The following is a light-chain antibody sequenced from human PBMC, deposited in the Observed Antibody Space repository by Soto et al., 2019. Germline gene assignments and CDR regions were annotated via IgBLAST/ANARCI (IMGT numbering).Light chain of an antibody. CDR2: DVS. CDR3: SSYTSSSTRLYV. J-gene: IGLJ1*01. CDR1: SSDVGGYNY. Sequence: QPVLTQPASVSGSPGQSITISCTGTSSDVGGYNYVSWYQQHPGKAPKLMIYDVSNRPSGVSNRFSGSKSGNTASLTISGLQAEDDADYYCSSYTSSSTRLYVFGTGTKLTVL. V-gene: IGLV2-14*01.